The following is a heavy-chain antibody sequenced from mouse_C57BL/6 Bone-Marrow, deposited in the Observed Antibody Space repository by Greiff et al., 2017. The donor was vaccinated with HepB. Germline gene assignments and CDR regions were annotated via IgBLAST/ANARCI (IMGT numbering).Heavy chain of an antibody. Sequence: QVQLQQSGPELVKPGASVKISCKASGYAFSSSWMNWVKQRPGKGLEWIRRIYPGDGDTNYNGKFKGKATLTADKSSSTAYMQLSSLTSEDSAVYFCARGGWCYAMDYWGQGTSVTVSS. CDR3: ARGGWCYAMDY. CDR1: GYAFSSSW. V-gene: IGHV1-82*01. CDR2: IYPGDGDT. J-gene: IGHJ4*01. D-gene: IGHD3-3*01.